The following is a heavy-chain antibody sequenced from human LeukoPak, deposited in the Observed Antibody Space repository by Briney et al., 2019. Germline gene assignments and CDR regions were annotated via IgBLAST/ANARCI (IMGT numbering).Heavy chain of an antibody. CDR3: ARDLPLGYCSSTSCYLYYGMDV. J-gene: IGHJ6*02. V-gene: IGHV3-23*01. Sequence: GGSLRLSCAASGFTFSSYAMSWVRQAPGKGLEWVSAISGSGGSTYYADSVKGRFTISRDNSKNTLYLQMNSLRAEDTAVYYCARDLPLGYCSSTSCYLYYGMDVWGQGTTVTVSS. D-gene: IGHD2-2*01. CDR2: ISGSGGST. CDR1: GFTFSSYA.